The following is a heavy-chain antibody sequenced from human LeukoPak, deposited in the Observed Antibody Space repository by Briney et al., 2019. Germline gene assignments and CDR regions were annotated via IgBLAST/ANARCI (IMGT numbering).Heavy chain of an antibody. J-gene: IGHJ4*02. CDR1: GGSFSGYY. V-gene: IGHV4-34*01. CDR2: INHSGST. D-gene: IGHD4-17*01. CDR3: ARLNDYGDYVAH. Sequence: SETLSLTCAVYGGSFSGYYWSWIRQPPGKGLEWIGEINHSGSTYYNPSLKSRVTISEDTSENQFSLKLSSVTAADTAVYYCARLNDYGDYVAHWGQGTLVTVSS.